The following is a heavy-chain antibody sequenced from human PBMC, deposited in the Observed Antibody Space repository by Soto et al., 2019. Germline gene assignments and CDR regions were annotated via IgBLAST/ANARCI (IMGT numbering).Heavy chain of an antibody. D-gene: IGHD3-22*01. V-gene: IGHV3-30*18. CDR3: AKNRRMIVAVIDAFDN. CDR1: GFVFSDFG. Sequence: QVQLVESGGGVVQPGRSLRLSCVGSGFVFSDFGMNWVRQAPGKGLEWVAVISFDGKKKYYADSVKGRFSISRDNSKNTVSLQINSLGAEDTAVCYCAKNRRMIVAVIDAFDNWGQGTMVTVSS. J-gene: IGHJ3*02. CDR2: ISFDGKKK.